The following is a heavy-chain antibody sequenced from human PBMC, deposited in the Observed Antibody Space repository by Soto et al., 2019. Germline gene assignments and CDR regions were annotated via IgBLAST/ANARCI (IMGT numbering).Heavy chain of an antibody. J-gene: IGHJ4*02. CDR2: IKSKTDGGTT. CDR3: TTFRSSLDYFDY. CDR1: GFTFSNAW. Sequence: KPVGSLRLSCAASGFTFSNAWMSWVRQAPGKGLEWVGRIKSKTDGGTTDYAAPVKGRFTISRDDSKNTLYLQMNSLKTEDTAVYYCTTFRSSLDYFDYWGQGTLVTVSS. D-gene: IGHD2-2*01. V-gene: IGHV3-15*01.